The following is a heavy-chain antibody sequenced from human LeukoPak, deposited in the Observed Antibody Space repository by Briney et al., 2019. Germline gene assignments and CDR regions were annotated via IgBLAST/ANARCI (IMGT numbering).Heavy chain of an antibody. CDR1: GYTFTSYA. J-gene: IGHJ5*02. CDR2: INAGNGNT. CDR3: ARVALLAATYYDFWSGYYIGGDNWFDP. V-gene: IGHV1-3*01. D-gene: IGHD3-3*01. Sequence: ASVKVSCKASGYTFTSYAMHWVRQAPGQRLEWMGWINAGNGNTKYSQKFKGRVTITRDTSASTAYMELSSLRSEDTAVYYCARVALLAATYYDFWSGYYIGGDNWFDPWGQGTLVTVSS.